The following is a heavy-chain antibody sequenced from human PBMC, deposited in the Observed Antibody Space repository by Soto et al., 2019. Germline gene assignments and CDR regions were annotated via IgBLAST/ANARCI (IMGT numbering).Heavy chain of an antibody. CDR2: ISYDGSNK. CDR1: GFTFSSYA. Sequence: PGGSLRLSCAASGFTFSSYAMHWVRQAPGKGLEWVAVISYDGSNKYYADSVKGRFTISRDNSKNTLYLQMNSLRAEDTAVYYCAREGLSSGWYSYYYYYGMDVWGQGTTVTVSS. D-gene: IGHD6-19*01. J-gene: IGHJ6*02. V-gene: IGHV3-30-3*01. CDR3: AREGLSSGWYSYYYYYGMDV.